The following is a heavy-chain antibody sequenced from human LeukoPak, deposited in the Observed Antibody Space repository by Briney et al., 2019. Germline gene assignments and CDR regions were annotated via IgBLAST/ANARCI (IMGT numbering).Heavy chain of an antibody. CDR1: GFTFSTYA. CDR2: ISGSGGST. CDR3: AKDNGKLKHDYGDY. V-gene: IGHV3-23*01. Sequence: PGGSLRLSCAASGFTFSTYAMSWVRQAPGKGLEWVSAISGSGGSTYYADSVKGRFTISRDNSKNTLYLQMNSLRAEDTAVYYCAKDNGKLKHDYGDYWGQGTLVTVSS. D-gene: IGHD4-23*01. J-gene: IGHJ4*02.